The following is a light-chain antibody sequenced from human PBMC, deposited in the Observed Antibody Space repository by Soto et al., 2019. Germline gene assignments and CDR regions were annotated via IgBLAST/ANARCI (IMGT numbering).Light chain of an antibody. J-gene: IGKJ1*01. CDR3: HQRSDWPQT. CDR2: DAS. Sequence: EVVLTQSPATLSLSPGERATLSCRASQSVSTYLAWYQQKPGQAPRLLIYDASNRATGIPVRFSGSGSGTDFTLTIGSLEPEDFAVYYCHQRSDWPQTFGQGTKLAIK. CDR1: QSVSTY. V-gene: IGKV3-11*01.